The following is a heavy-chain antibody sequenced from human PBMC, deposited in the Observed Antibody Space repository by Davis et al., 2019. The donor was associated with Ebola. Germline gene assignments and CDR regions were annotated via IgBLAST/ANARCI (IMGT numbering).Heavy chain of an antibody. CDR2: IWYDESNS. J-gene: IGHJ6*02. Sequence: GESLKISCVASGFTFDAFGMNWVRQAPGKGLERVATIWYDESNSYYADSVKGRFTISRDDSKNTLYLQMNSLRAEDTAVYYCARDSDYGYYHGMDVWGQGTTVTVSS. CDR1: GFTFDAFG. V-gene: IGHV3-33*01. D-gene: IGHD4-17*01. CDR3: ARDSDYGYYHGMDV.